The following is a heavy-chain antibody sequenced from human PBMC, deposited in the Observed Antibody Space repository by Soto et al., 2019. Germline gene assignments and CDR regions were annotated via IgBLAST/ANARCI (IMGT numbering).Heavy chain of an antibody. CDR3: ARDHFIADSPEVITGTTPIDY. J-gene: IGHJ4*02. V-gene: IGHV1-18*01. D-gene: IGHD1-7*01. Sequence: ASVKVSCKASGYTFTSYGISWVRQAPGQGLEWMGWISAYNGNTNYAQKLQGRVTMTTDTSTTAAYMELRSLRSDDTAVYYCARDHFIADSPEVITGTTPIDYWGQGTLVTVSS. CDR2: ISAYNGNT. CDR1: GYTFTSYG.